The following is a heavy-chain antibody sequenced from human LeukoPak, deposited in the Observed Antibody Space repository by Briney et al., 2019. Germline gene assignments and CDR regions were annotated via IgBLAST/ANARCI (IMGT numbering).Heavy chain of an antibody. V-gene: IGHV3-30-3*01. Sequence: PGGSLRLSCAASGFTFSSYAMHWVRQAPGKGLEWVAVISYDGSNKYYADSVKGRFTISRDNSKNTLYLQMNSLRAEDTAVYYCASSPPTGTTWYFDLWGQGTLVTVSS. CDR1: GFTFSSYA. D-gene: IGHD1-7*01. CDR3: ASSPPTGTTWYFDL. J-gene: IGHJ2*01. CDR2: ISYDGSNK.